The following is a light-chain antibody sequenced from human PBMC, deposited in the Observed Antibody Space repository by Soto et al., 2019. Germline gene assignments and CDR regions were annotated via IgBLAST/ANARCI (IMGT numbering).Light chain of an antibody. CDR2: GAS. V-gene: IGKV3-20*01. CDR1: QSVTSTY. J-gene: IGKJ5*01. CDR3: QQYGSSP. Sequence: EIVLTQSPGTLSSSPGERATLSCRASQSVTSTYLAWYQQKPGQAPRLLIYGASSRATGIPDRFSGSGFGTDFTLTISRLEPEDFAVYYCQQYGSSPFGQGTRLEIK.